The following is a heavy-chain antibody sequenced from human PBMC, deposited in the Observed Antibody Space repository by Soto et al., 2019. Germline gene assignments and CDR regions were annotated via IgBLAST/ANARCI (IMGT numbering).Heavy chain of an antibody. V-gene: IGHV1-2*02. J-gene: IGHJ3*02. CDR3: ARGGGVGVAGSAAFDM. D-gene: IGHD3-3*01. CDR1: GYPVTAYY. Sequence: QLHLVQSGAVVKKPGASVTVSCSASGYPVTAYYMHWVRQAPGRGLEWMGGINPATGAAKYTQTFQGRGTMPRDTSTSTVFMELSGLTSEDTAVFYCARGGGVGVAGSAAFDMWGQGTLVTVSS. CDR2: INPATGAA.